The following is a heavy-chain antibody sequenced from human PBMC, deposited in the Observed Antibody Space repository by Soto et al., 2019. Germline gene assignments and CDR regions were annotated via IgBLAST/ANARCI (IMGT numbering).Heavy chain of an antibody. CDR2: ISGSGGAT. CDR1: GFTFKACA. V-gene: IGHV3-23*01. D-gene: IGHD2-21*02. Sequence: EVQLLESGGGFVQPGGSLTLSCSTSGFTFKACAISWVRQAPGKGLEWVSGISGSGGATYYTDSVEGRFTISKDFSKNTVSLQMTGLRVDDTAVYYCARTRTAFYRYYFDSWGQGALVTVSS. CDR3: ARTRTAFYRYYFDS. J-gene: IGHJ4*02.